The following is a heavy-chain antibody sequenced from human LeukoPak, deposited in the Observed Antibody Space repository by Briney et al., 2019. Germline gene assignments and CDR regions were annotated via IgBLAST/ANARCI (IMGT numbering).Heavy chain of an antibody. CDR2: IYYSGST. J-gene: IGHJ5*02. D-gene: IGHD2-2*01. CDR3: ARSMGLYCSSTSCYVPDNWFDP. CDR1: GGSFSDYY. V-gene: IGHV4-39*01. Sequence: SETLSLTCAVYGGSFSDYYWGWIRQPPGKGLEWIGSIYYSGSTYYNPSLKSRVTISVDTSKNQFSLKLSSVTAADTAVYYCARSMGLYCSSTSCYVPDNWFDPWGQGTLVTVSS.